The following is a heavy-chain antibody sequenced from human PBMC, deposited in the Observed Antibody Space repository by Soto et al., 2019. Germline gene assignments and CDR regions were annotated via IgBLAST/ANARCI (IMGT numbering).Heavy chain of an antibody. J-gene: IGHJ4*02. D-gene: IGHD6-13*01. V-gene: IGHV3-7*01. CDR1: GFTFSSYW. CDR2: IKQDGSEK. Sequence: GGSLRLSCAASGFTFSSYWMSWVRQAPGKGLEWVANIKQDGSEKYYVDSVKGRFTISRDNPKNTLYLQMNSLRAEDTAVYYCARDQFHSSSWYFDYWGQGTLVTVSS. CDR3: ARDQFHSSSWYFDY.